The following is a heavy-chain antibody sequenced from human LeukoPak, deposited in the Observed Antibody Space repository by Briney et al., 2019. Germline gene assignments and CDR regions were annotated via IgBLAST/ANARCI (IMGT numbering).Heavy chain of an antibody. CDR2: FDPEDGET. CDR3: ATEGWHYDSSGPFDY. CDR1: GYTLTELS. J-gene: IGHJ4*02. V-gene: IGHV1-24*01. D-gene: IGHD3-22*01. Sequence: ASVKVSCKVSGYTLTELSMHWVRQAPGKGLEWMGGFDPEDGETIYAQKFQGRVTMTEDTSTDTAYMELSSLRSEDTAVYYCATEGWHYDSSGPFDYWGQGTLVTVSS.